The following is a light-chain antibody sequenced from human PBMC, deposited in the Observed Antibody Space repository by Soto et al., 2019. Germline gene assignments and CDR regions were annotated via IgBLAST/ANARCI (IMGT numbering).Light chain of an antibody. CDR3: QEGTYWPA. Sequence: EIVLTQSPAILSLSPGEKATLSCRASQSVSGSLGWYQQKPGQAPRLIIYDASVRATGIPARFSGSGSGTDFTLTISSLEPEDFAVYYCQEGTYWPALGGATKVDI. CDR1: QSVSGS. J-gene: IGKJ4*01. CDR2: DAS. V-gene: IGKV3-11*01.